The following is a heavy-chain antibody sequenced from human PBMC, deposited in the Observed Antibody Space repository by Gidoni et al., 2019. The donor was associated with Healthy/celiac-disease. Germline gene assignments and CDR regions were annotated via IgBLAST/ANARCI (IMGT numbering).Heavy chain of an antibody. CDR3: ARLYAVPYYYFDY. J-gene: IGHJ4*02. CDR2: IYYSGST. Sequence: QVQLQESGPGLVKPSETLSLTCTVSGGSISSYYWSWIRQPPGKGLEWIGYIYYSGSTNYNPSLKSRVTISVDTSKNQFSLKLSSVTAADTAVYYCARLYAVPYYYFDYWGQGTLVTVSS. CDR1: GGSISSYY. V-gene: IGHV4-59*01. D-gene: IGHD2-2*01.